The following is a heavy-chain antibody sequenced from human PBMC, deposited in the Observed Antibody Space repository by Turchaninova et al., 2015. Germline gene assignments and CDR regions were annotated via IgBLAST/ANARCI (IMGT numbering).Heavy chain of an antibody. CDR1: GFTFSSYA. CDR2: ISDSGGSK. Sequence: EVQLVESGGALVQPGGSLRLSCAASGFTFSSYAMSWVRQAPGKGMEWVAIISDSGGSKYYADSVKGRVTISRDNSKNTLYLQMNSLRAEDTAVFFCAKGRDGVPPLTRVFDCWGQGTLVTVSS. D-gene: IGHD2-2*01. CDR3: AKGRDGVPPLTRVFDC. V-gene: IGHV3-23*04. J-gene: IGHJ4*02.